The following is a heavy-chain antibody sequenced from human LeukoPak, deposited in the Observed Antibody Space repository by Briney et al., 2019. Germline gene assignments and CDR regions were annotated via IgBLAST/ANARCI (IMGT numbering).Heavy chain of an antibody. CDR2: INHSGST. V-gene: IGHV4-34*01. CDR1: GGSFSGYY. D-gene: IGHD2-2*01. Sequence: SSETLSLTCAVYGGSFSGYYWSWIRQPPGKGLEWIGEINHSGSTNYNPSLKSRVTISVDTSKNQFSLKLSSVTAADTAVYYCARGGPGYCSSTSCYRYYYYMDVWGKGTTVTVSS. CDR3: ARGGPGYCSSTSCYRYYYYMDV. J-gene: IGHJ6*03.